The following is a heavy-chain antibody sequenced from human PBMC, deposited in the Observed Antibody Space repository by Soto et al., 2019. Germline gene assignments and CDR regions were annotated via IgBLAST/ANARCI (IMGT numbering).Heavy chain of an antibody. CDR3: ARQGPYYYDSGGYYYVRVFYFDY. CDR2: IYYSGST. V-gene: IGHV4-39*01. CDR1: GGSISSSSYY. Sequence: SETLSLTCTVSGGSISSSSYYWGWIRQPPGKGLEWIGSIYYSGSTYYNPSLKSRVTISVDTSKNQFSLKLSSVTAADTAVYYCARQGPYYYDSGGYYYVRVFYFDYWGQGTLVTVSS. J-gene: IGHJ4*02. D-gene: IGHD3-22*01.